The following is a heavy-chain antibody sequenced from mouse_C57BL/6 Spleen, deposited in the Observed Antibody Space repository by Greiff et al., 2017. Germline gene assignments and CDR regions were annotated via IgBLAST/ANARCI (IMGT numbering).Heavy chain of an antibody. D-gene: IGHD1-1*01. CDR2: IYPGSGNT. Sequence: VKLMESGAELVRPGASVKLSCKASGYTFTDYYINWVKQRPGQGLEWIARIYPGSGNTYYNEKFKGKATLTADKSSSTAYMQLSSLTSEDSAVYFCARGATVVAHFDYWGQGTTLTVSS. V-gene: IGHV1-76*01. J-gene: IGHJ2*01. CDR3: ARGATVVAHFDY. CDR1: GYTFTDYY.